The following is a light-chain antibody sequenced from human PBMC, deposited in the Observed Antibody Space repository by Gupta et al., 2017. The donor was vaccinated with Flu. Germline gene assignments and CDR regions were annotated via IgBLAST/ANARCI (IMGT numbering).Light chain of an antibody. Sequence: DIQMTQSPSTLSASVGDRVTITCRASQSISSWLAWYQQKPGKAPKLLIYKASSLERGVPSRFSGSGSGTDFTLTISSLQPDDFETYYCQQYHTFSSFGQGTKLEIK. V-gene: IGKV1-5*03. CDR1: QSISSW. J-gene: IGKJ2*03. CDR3: QQYHTFSS. CDR2: KAS.